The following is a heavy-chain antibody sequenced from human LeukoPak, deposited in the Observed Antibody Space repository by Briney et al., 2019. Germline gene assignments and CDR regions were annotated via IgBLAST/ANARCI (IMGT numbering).Heavy chain of an antibody. V-gene: IGHV3-23*01. J-gene: IGHJ4*02. CDR3: ARDPGVVAFHYFDY. Sequence: PGGSLRLSCAASGFTFSSHAMGWVRQAPGKGLEWVSAIGGSGGSTYYADSVKGRFTTSRDNSKNTLYLQMNSLRAEDTALYYCARDPGVVAFHYFDYWGQGTLVTVSS. CDR2: IGGSGGST. CDR1: GFTFSSHA. D-gene: IGHD3-3*01.